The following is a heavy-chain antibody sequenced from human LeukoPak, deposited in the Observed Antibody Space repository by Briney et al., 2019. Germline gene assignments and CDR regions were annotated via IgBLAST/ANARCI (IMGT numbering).Heavy chain of an antibody. J-gene: IGHJ4*02. D-gene: IGHD2-21*02. V-gene: IGHV5-51*01. Sequence: GESRKISCKGSGYSFTSDWIGWAGQMPGKGLEWMGIIYPGDSDTRYSPSFQGQVTISADKSISTAYLQWSRLKTSHTAMYYYAPVVTASYYFDYWGKGTLVTVS. CDR2: IYPGDSDT. CDR1: GYSFTSDW. CDR3: APVVTASYYFDY.